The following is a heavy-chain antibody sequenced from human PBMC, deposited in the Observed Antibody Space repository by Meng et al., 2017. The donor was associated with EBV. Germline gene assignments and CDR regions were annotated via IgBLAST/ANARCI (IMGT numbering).Heavy chain of an antibody. J-gene: IGHJ4*02. CDR1: GGSISSSSYY. CDR3: ARSSPVRFGELSN. D-gene: IGHD3-10*01. V-gene: IGHV4-39*07. Sequence: QLQLQESGPGLVKPSXXXXLTXTVSGGSISSSSYYWGWIRQPPGKGLEWIGSIYYGGSTYYNPSLKSRVTISVDTSKNQFSLKLSSVTAADTAVYYCARSSPVRFGELSNWGQGTLVTVSS. CDR2: IYYGGST.